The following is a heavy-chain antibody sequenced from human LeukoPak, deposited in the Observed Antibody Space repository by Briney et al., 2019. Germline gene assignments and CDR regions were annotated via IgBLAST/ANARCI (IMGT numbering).Heavy chain of an antibody. Sequence: PSETLSLTCTVSDGSISSSSYHWGWIRQPPGKGLEWIGSIYYRGSTYYNPSLKSRVTISVDTSKNQFSLKLSSVTAADTAVYYCATPESYRSGWFLEYWGQGTLVTVSS. CDR2: IYYRGST. J-gene: IGHJ4*02. CDR3: ATPESYRSGWFLEY. V-gene: IGHV4-39*01. D-gene: IGHD6-19*01. CDR1: DGSISSSSYH.